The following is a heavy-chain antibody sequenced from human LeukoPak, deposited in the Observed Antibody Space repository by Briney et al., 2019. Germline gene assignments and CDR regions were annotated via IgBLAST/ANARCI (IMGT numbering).Heavy chain of an antibody. V-gene: IGHV3-7*01. CDR2: IKHDGSVK. CDR3: ARLRRNNDNSGYYYYYDY. D-gene: IGHD3-22*01. Sequence: PGGSLRLSCTASGFSFSTFWMNWVRQAPGKGLEWVANIKHDGSVKYYVDSVKGRFTISRDNAKNSLYLQMNSLRAEDTAVYYCARLRRNNDNSGYYYYYDYWGQGTLVTVSS. CDR1: GFSFSTFW. J-gene: IGHJ4*02.